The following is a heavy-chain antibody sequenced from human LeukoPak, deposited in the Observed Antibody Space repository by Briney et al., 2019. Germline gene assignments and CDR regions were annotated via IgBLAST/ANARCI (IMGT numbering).Heavy chain of an antibody. CDR1: GGSISNYY. J-gene: IGHJ6*02. V-gene: IGHV4-59*01. CDR2: IYYSGST. Sequence: SETLSLTCTVSGGSISNYYWSWIRQPPGRGLEWIGYIYYSGSTNYNPSLKSRVTISVDTSKNQFSLKLSSVTAADTAVYYCARDKEDYYYYYGMDVLGQGATVTVSS. CDR3: ARDKEDYYYYYGMDV.